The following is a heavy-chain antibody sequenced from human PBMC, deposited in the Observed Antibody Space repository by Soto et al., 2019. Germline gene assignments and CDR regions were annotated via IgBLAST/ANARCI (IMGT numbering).Heavy chain of an antibody. D-gene: IGHD5-18*01. Sequence: SETLSLTCTVSGGSISSGDYYWSWIRQPPGKGLERIGYIYYSGSTYYTPPLKSRVTISVDTSKNQFSLQLSSVTAADTAVYYCAGSGYGYGPNPLRYWGQGTLVTVSS. CDR1: GGSISSGDYY. V-gene: IGHV4-30-4*01. CDR3: AGSGYGYGPNPLRY. CDR2: IYYSGST. J-gene: IGHJ4*02.